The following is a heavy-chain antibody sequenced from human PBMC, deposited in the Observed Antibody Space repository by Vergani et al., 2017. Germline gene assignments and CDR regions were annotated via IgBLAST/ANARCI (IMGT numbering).Heavy chain of an antibody. CDR2: INPNSGGT. V-gene: IGHV1-2*02. J-gene: IGHJ4*02. CDR3: ARAPTEYYDVWSGYDITYYFDY. CDR1: GYTFTGYY. D-gene: IGHD3-3*01. Sequence: QVQLVQSGAEVKKPGASVKVSCKASGYTFTGYYMHWVRQAPGQGLEWMGWINPNSGGTNYAQKFQGRVTMTRDTSISTAYMELSRLRSDDTAVYYCARAPTEYYDVWSGYDITYYFDYWGQGTLVTVSS.